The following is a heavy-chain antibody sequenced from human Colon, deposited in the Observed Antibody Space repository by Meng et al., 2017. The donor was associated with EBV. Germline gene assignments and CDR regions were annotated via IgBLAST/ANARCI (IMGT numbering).Heavy chain of an antibody. Sequence: QGQLQESGPGLVAPSHTLSLTCTVSGGSMSSGNYYWSWIRQPPGKGLEWIGYIHHSGSAYYNPSLKSRVSISVDTSKNQFSLNLNSMTAADTAVYYCASFDHIPRRNYFDYWGQGTLVTVSS. V-gene: IGHV4-30-4*01. CDR2: IHHSGSA. CDR3: ASFDHIPRRNYFDY. D-gene: IGHD2-21*01. J-gene: IGHJ4*02. CDR1: GGSMSSGNYY.